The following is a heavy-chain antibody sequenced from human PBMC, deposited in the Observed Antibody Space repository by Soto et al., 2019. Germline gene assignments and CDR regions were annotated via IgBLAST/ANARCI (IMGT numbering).Heavy chain of an antibody. V-gene: IGHV3-74*03. CDR1: GFTFSSYW. Sequence: EVQLVESGGGLVQPGGSLRLSCAASGFTFSSYWMHWFRQAPGKGLVWVSRINSDGSSTTYADSVKGRFTISRDNAKNTLYLQMNSLRAEDTAVYYCARVETCSSTSCYSVFDYWGQGTLVTVSS. CDR3: ARVETCSSTSCYSVFDY. J-gene: IGHJ4*02. CDR2: INSDGSST. D-gene: IGHD2-2*01.